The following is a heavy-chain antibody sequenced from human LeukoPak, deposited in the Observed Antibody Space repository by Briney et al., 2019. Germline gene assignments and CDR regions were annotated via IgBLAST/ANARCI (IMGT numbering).Heavy chain of an antibody. J-gene: IGHJ3*02. CDR2: ISSSSSYI. Sequence: PGGSLRLSCAASGFTFSSYSMNWVRQAPGKGLEWVSSISSSSSYIYYADSVKGRFTISRDNAKNSLYLQMNSLRSEDTAVYYCARAIAVVVVAAKSGAFDIWGQGTMVTVSS. CDR3: ARAIAVVVVAAKSGAFDI. CDR1: GFTFSSYS. D-gene: IGHD2-15*01. V-gene: IGHV3-21*01.